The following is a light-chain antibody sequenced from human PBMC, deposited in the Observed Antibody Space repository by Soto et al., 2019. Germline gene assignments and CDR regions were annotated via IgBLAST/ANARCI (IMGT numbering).Light chain of an antibody. J-gene: IGLJ3*02. CDR1: NSDVGSHNF. CDR2: EAG. Sequence: QSALTQPASVSGSPGQSITISCTGTNSDVGSHNFVSWYQQYPGKAPKLLIYEAGKRPSGLSNRFSGSKSGNTASLTISGLQAEDEADYYCCSLTNGATWVFGGGTKGTVL. V-gene: IGLV2-23*01. CDR3: CSLTNGATWV.